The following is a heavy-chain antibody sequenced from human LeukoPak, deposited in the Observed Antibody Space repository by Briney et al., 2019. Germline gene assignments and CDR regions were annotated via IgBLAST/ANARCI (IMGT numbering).Heavy chain of an antibody. CDR2: ISYDGNNK. Sequence: GGSLRLSCAASGFAFSNYAMHWVRQAPGKGLEWVAVISYDGNNKYYADSVKGRFTISRDNSKNTPYLQMNSLRVEDTAVYYCARDDDGMDVWGQGTTVTASS. CDR1: GFAFSNYA. J-gene: IGHJ6*02. CDR3: ARDDDGMDV. V-gene: IGHV3-30*03.